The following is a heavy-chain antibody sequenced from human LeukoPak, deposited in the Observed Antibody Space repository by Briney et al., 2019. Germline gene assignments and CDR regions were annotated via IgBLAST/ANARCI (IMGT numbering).Heavy chain of an antibody. Sequence: SETLSLTCSFTVASLSSYYGDCLPRPPGKGLEWSGYISDTEKVESNSSLKSQITKSLDTSKKQCSLRLRSLTAADSGVYYWATGYYEPFVIWGRGTLVTVS. CDR3: ATGYYEPFVI. D-gene: IGHD2/OR15-2a*01. J-gene: IGHJ4*02. CDR1: VASLSSYY. V-gene: IGHV4-59*13. CDR2: ISDTEKV.